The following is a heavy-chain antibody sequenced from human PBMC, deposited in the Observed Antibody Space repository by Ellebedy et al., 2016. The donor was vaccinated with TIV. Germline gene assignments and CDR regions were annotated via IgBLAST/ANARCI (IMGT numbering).Heavy chain of an antibody. CDR2: IYYSGST. D-gene: IGHD6-6*01. Sequence: GSLRLSCTVSGGSISSYYWSWIRQPPGKGLEWIGYIYYSGSTNYNPSLKSRVTISVDTSKNQFSLKLSSVTAADTAVYYCRGSSSLAGFDYWGQGTLVTVSS. CDR1: GGSISSYY. CDR3: RGSSSLAGFDY. J-gene: IGHJ4*02. V-gene: IGHV4-59*08.